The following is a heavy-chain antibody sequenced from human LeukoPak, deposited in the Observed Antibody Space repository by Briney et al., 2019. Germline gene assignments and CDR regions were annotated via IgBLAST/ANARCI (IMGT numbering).Heavy chain of an antibody. CDR2: ISYDGSNK. D-gene: IGHD5-12*01. V-gene: IGHV3-30*18. Sequence: PGGSLRLSCAAPGFTFSSYGMHWVRQAPGKGLEGVAVISYDGSNKYYADSVKGRFTISRDNSKNTLYLQMNSLRAEDTAVYYCAKDTQWLADYWGQGTLVTVSS. CDR3: AKDTQWLADY. CDR1: GFTFSSYG. J-gene: IGHJ4*02.